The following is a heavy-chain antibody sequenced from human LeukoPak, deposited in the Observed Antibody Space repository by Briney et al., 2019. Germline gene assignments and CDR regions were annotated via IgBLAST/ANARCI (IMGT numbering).Heavy chain of an antibody. CDR3: ARGLSPRINMVRGVRPPFRGVFDY. V-gene: IGHV4-34*01. CDR1: GGSFSGYY. CDR2: INHSGST. J-gene: IGHJ4*02. D-gene: IGHD3-10*01. Sequence: PSETLSLTCAVYGGSFSGYYWSWIRQPPGKGLEWIGEINHSGSTNYNPSLKSRVTISVDTSKNQFSLKLSSVTAADTAVYYCARGLSPRINMVRGVRPPFRGVFDYWGQGTLVTVSS.